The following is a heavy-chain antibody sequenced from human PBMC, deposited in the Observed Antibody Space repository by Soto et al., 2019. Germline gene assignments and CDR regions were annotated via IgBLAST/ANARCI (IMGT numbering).Heavy chain of an antibody. CDR3: THARGWPPSGFDI. CDR1: GGNFNAAW. D-gene: IGHD6-19*01. CDR2: IKRKGRNETS. Sequence: QLVESGGGLVKPGGSLKVSCAASGGNFNAAWMKWVRQVQGKGLEGVASIKRKGRNETSHQAAPRKGRFTISRAAWKNTLYLQMNSLKTTDTAVYYCTHARGWPPSGFDIWGQGTMITVSS. V-gene: IGHV3-15*07. J-gene: IGHJ3*02.